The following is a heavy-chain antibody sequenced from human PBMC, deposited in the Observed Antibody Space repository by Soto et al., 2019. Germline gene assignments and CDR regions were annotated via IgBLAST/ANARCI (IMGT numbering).Heavy chain of an antibody. CDR1: GYSFTSYW. J-gene: IGHJ6*02. Sequence: GESLKISCKGSGYSFTSYWIGWVRQMPGKGLEWMGIIYPGDSDTRYSPSFQGQVTISADKSISTAYLQWSSLKASDTAMYYCARLGHCSRGSCYYYYYGMDVWGQGTTVTVSS. V-gene: IGHV5-51*01. D-gene: IGHD2-15*01. CDR3: ARLGHCSRGSCYYYYYGMDV. CDR2: IYPGDSDT.